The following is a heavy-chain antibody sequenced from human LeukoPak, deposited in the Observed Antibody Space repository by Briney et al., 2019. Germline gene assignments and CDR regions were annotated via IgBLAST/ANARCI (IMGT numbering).Heavy chain of an antibody. V-gene: IGHV4-59*01. D-gene: IGHD3-22*01. Sequence: SETLSLTCTVSGDSIRSYDWNWIRQPPGKGLEWIGYIYYSGSTNYNPSLKSRVTISVDTSKNQFSLKLSSMTAADTAVYYCARRGDYYDSSGYPLYYFDYWGQGTLVTVSS. J-gene: IGHJ4*02. CDR2: IYYSGST. CDR1: GDSIRSYD. CDR3: ARRGDYYDSSGYPLYYFDY.